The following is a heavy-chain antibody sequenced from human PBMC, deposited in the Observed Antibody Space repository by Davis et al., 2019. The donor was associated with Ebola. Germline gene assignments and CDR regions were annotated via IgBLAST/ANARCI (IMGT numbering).Heavy chain of an antibody. CDR3: ARKLLGYYYYGMDV. Sequence: GESLKISCAASGFTFSSYGMHWVRQAPGKGLEWVAVIWYDGSNKYYADSVKGRFTISRDNSKNTLYLQMNSLRAEDTAVYYCARKLLGYYYYGMDVWGQGTTVTVSS. CDR1: GFTFSSYG. CDR2: IWYDGSNK. J-gene: IGHJ6*02. V-gene: IGHV3-33*01. D-gene: IGHD3-10*01.